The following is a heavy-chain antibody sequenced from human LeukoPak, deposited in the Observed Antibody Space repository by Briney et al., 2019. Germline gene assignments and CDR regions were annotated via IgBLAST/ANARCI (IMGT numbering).Heavy chain of an antibody. J-gene: IGHJ6*02. V-gene: IGHV3-21*01. CDR3: ARDHGRGYAYGMDV. D-gene: IGHD3-22*01. CDR2: ISSSSSYI. CDR1: GFTFSSYS. Sequence: PGGSLRLSCAASGFTFSSYSRSWVRQAPGKGLEWVSSISSSSSYIYYADSVKGRFTISRDNAKNSLYLQMNSLRAEDTAVYYCARDHGRGYAYGMDVWGQGTTVTVSS.